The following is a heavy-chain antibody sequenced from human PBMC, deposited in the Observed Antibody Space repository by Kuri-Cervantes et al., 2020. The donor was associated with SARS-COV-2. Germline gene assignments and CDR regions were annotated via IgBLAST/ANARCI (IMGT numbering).Heavy chain of an antibody. V-gene: IGHV1-18*01. Sequence: ASVKVSCKASGYTFTSYGIGWVRQAPGQGLEWMGWISTYYGDTDYAQSFQGRVTMTTDTSTSTAYMEMRSLRSDDTAVYYCARDHMQLKGMDVWGQGTTVPSP. CDR2: ISTYYGDT. D-gene: IGHD6-13*01. J-gene: IGHJ6*02. CDR3: ARDHMQLKGMDV. CDR1: GYTFTSYG.